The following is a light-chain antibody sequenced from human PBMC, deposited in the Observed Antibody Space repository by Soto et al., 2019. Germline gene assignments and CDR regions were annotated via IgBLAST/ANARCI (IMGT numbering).Light chain of an antibody. CDR3: QQYNEWPLT. Sequence: EIVMTQSPVTLSVSPGERATLSCRASQSISDYLAWYQQKPGQPPSLLIYDTSTRATGIPTRFSGSASGTEFTLTITNLQSEDLAVYYCQQYNEWPLTFGGGTKVDIK. J-gene: IGKJ4*01. CDR2: DTS. CDR1: QSISDY. V-gene: IGKV3-15*01.